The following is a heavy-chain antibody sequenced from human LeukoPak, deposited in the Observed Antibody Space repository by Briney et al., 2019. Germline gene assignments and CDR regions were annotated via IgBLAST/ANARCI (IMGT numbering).Heavy chain of an antibody. V-gene: IGHV5-51*01. J-gene: IGHJ4*02. D-gene: IGHD1-26*01. CDR2: IYPGDSDT. Sequence: GESLKISCKGSGYSFTSYWIAWVRQLPGKGLEWMGIIYPGDSDTRYSPSFQGQVTISADKSISTAYLQWNSLKAPDTAMYYCARHREGATPVDYWGQGTLVTVSS. CDR1: GYSFTSYW. CDR3: ARHREGATPVDY.